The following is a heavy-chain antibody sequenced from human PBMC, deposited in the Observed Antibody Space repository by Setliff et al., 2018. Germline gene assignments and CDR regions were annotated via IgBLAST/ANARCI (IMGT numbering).Heavy chain of an antibody. CDR1: GGSISGGGYY. CDR3: ARVPPQCYFDY. V-gene: IGHV4-31*03. Sequence: SETLSLTCTVSGGSISGGGYYWSWIRQHPRKGLEWIGYIYYSGSTNYTPSLKSRVTLSVDTSRNHFSLKLNSVTAADSAIYYCARVPPQCYFDYWGQGTLVTVSS. D-gene: IGHD6-19*01. CDR2: IYYSGST. J-gene: IGHJ4*02.